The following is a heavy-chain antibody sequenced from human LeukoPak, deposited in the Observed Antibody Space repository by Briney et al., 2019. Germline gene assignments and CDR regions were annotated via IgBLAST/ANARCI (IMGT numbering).Heavy chain of an antibody. V-gene: IGHV3-23*01. J-gene: IGHJ4*02. CDR1: GFTFSNYA. D-gene: IGHD1-26*01. CDR2: ICGSGEST. Sequence: GGSLRLSCAASGFTFSNYAMSWVRQAPGKGLEWVSAICGSGESTYYPDPVRGRFTISRDNSKNTLYLQMDSLRVEDTAVYYCAKGRSTGSPPPGYWGQGTLVTVSS. CDR3: AKGRSTGSPPPGY.